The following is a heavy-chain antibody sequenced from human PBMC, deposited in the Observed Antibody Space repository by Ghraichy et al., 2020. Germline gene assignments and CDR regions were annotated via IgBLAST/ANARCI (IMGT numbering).Heavy chain of an antibody. D-gene: IGHD4-17*01. J-gene: IGHJ4*02. CDR1: GGSFSGYY. V-gene: IGHV4-34*01. Sequence: SETLSLTCAVYGGSFSGYYWSWIRQPPGKGLEWIGEINHSGSTNYNPSLKSRVTISVDTSKNQFSLKLSSVTAADTAVYYCARGADYGKFWGQGTRVTV. CDR3: ARGADYGKF. CDR2: INHSGST.